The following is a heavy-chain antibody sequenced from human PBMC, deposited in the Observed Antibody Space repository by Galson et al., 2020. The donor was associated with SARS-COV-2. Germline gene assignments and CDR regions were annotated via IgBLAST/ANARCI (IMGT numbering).Heavy chain of an antibody. CDR2: VYSSGST. CDR1: GTSMSGYY. J-gene: IGHJ5*02. Sequence: SETLSLTCTVSGTSMSGYYWSWLRQPAGKGLEWIGRVYSSGSTSYNPSLKSRVTMSVDTSKSHFSLKLSSVTAADTAVYFCAREGFYYVSGTKRYCFDPWGQGTLVTVSS. D-gene: IGHD3-16*01. CDR3: AREGFYYVSGTKRYCFDP. V-gene: IGHV4-4*07.